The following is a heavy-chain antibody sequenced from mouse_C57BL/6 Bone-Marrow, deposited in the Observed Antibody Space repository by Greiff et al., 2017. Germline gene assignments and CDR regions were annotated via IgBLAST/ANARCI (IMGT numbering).Heavy chain of an antibody. CDR1: GYTFTSYW. D-gene: IGHD4-1*01. V-gene: IGHV1-64*01. Sequence: VQLQQPGAELVKPGASVKLSCKASGYTFTSYWMHWVKQRPGQGLEWIGMIHPKSGSTNYNEKFKSKATLTVDKSSSTAYMQLSSLTSEDSAVYYCARSDGTPYFDYWGQGTTLTVSS. CDR3: ARSDGTPYFDY. J-gene: IGHJ2*01. CDR2: IHPKSGST.